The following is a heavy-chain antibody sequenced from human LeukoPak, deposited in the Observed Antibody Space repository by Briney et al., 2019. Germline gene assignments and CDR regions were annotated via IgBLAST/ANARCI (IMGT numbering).Heavy chain of an antibody. Sequence: SETLSLTCAVYGGSFSGYYWSWIRQPPGKGLEWIGEINHSGSTNYNPSLKSRVTISVDTSKNQFSLKLSSVTAADTAVYYCAREAYDYVWGSYRPIDYWGQGTLVTVSS. CDR2: INHSGST. J-gene: IGHJ4*02. V-gene: IGHV4-34*01. CDR1: GGSFSGYY. D-gene: IGHD3-16*02. CDR3: AREAYDYVWGSYRPIDY.